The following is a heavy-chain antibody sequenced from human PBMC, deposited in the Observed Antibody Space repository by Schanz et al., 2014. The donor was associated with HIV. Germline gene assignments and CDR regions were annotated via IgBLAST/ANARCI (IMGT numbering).Heavy chain of an antibody. D-gene: IGHD3-16*01. J-gene: IGHJ6*02. CDR3: VRAKGEFGDFRWYFYYHGMDV. Sequence: QVQLKQWGAGLLKPSETLSLTCAVYGGSLSGHYWSWIRQSPGKGLGWIGEINHRGSTRYNPSLNGRVTISGDASKNQVSLSVTSVTAADTAIYYCVRAKGEFGDFRWYFYYHGMDVWGQGTTVIVSS. V-gene: IGHV4-34*01. CDR1: GGSLSGHY. CDR2: INHRGST.